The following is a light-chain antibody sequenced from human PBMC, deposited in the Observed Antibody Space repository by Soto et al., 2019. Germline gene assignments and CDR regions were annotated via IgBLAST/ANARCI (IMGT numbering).Light chain of an antibody. CDR2: RND. CDR1: SSNIGNNF. J-gene: IGLJ2*01. V-gene: IGLV1-47*01. Sequence: QLVLTQPPSASETPGQRVTISCSGSSSNIGNNFIYWYQHLPGTAPKLLIYRNDQRPSGVPDRFSGSKSGTSASLAISGLRSADEADYYCSAWDDSLTGVIFGGGTKLTVL. CDR3: SAWDDSLTGVI.